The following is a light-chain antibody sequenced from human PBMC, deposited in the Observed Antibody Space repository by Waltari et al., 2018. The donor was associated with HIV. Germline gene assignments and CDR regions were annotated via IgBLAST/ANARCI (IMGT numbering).Light chain of an antibody. CDR2: QNT. CDR3: QTWDSTSAYV. V-gene: IGLV3-1*01. CDR1: KIVDNS. Sequence: SFGLTQSPSASVSPGQPTTIPCSADKIVDNSHCWYQQKPGQSPILVIYQNTKRPSRIPERFSGSNSGNTATLTISGTQAMDEADYYCQTWDSTSAYVFGTGTKVTVL. J-gene: IGLJ1*01.